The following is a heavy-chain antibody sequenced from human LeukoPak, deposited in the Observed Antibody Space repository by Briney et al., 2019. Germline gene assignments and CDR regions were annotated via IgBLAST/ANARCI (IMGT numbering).Heavy chain of an antibody. V-gene: IGHV4-39*01. Sequence: SETLSLTCAVSGGSIIITSYFWGWIRQPPGKGLEWIGSIYYNGSTYYDPSLKSRVTISVDTSENQFSLRLSSVTAADTAVYYCARLAIPRKGGHTGYWGQGILVPVSS. CDR1: GGSIIITSYF. D-gene: IGHD2-15*01. CDR3: ARLAIPRKGGHTGY. CDR2: IYYNGST. J-gene: IGHJ4*02.